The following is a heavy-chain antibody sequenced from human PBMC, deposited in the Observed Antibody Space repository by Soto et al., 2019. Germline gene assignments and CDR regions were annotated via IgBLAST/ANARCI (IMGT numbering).Heavy chain of an antibody. CDR1: GGSISSYY. D-gene: IGHD3-10*01. CDR3: ARDQTYYYGSGSPTRYYYYGMDV. Sequence: SETLSLTCTVSGGSISSYYWGWIRQPPGKGLEWIGYIYYSGSTNYNPSLKSRVTISVDTSKNQFSLKLSSVTAADTAVYYCARDQTYYYGSGSPTRYYYYGMDVWGQGTTVTVSS. J-gene: IGHJ6*02. V-gene: IGHV4-59*01. CDR2: IYYSGST.